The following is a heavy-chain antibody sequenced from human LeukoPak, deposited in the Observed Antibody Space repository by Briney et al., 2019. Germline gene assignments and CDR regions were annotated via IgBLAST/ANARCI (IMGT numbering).Heavy chain of an antibody. J-gene: IGHJ4*02. D-gene: IGHD1-7*01. CDR1: GFTVSTNY. V-gene: IGHV3-66*03. CDR2: IYSSGST. CDR3: ARDTRWGTTMIVLDY. Sequence: GGSLRLSCAASGFTVSTNYMSWVRQAPGKGLEWVSVIYSSGSTYYADSVKGRFTISRDNSKNTLYLQMNSLRAEDTAVYYCARDTRWGTTMIVLDYWGQGTLVTVSS.